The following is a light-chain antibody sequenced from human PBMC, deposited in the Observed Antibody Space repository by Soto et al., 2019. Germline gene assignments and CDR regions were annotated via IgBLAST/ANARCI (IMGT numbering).Light chain of an antibody. CDR1: QSISSW. CDR2: DAS. CDR3: QQYNSYPWT. J-gene: IGKJ1*01. Sequence: DIQMTQSPSTLSAFVGDRVTISCRASQSISSWLAWYQQTPGKAPKLLIYDASTLESGVASRFSGSGSATEFTLTTSSLQPDEFASYYSQQYNSYPWTFGQGTKVEIK. V-gene: IGKV1-5*01.